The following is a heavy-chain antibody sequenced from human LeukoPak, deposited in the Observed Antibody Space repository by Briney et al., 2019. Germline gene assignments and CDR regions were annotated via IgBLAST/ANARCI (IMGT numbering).Heavy chain of an antibody. CDR2: IYTSGST. CDR3: ARGSMGATTTSFDAFDI. Sequence: PSETLSLTCTVSGGSISSYYWSWIRQPAGKGLEWIGRIYTSGSTNYNPSLKSRVTISVDTSKNQFSLKLSSVTAADTAVYYCARGSMGATTTSFDAFDIWGQGTMVTVSS. V-gene: IGHV4-4*07. D-gene: IGHD1-26*01. CDR1: GGSISSYY. J-gene: IGHJ3*02.